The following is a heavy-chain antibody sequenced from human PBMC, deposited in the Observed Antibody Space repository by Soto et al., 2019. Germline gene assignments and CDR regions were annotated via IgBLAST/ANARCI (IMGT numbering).Heavy chain of an antibody. V-gene: IGHV4-31*03. D-gene: IGHD2-21*02. J-gene: IGHJ6*02. CDR3: ARDLWGYGGTDCYPLDF. Sequence: SETLSLTCTVSGGSIISGGYYWSLIRQHPGKGLEWIGYIYYSGSTYYNPSLKSRVTISVDTSKNQFSLKLNSVTAADTAVYYCARDLWGYGGTDCYPLDFWGQGTTVTVSS. CDR1: GGSIISGGYY. CDR2: IYYSGST.